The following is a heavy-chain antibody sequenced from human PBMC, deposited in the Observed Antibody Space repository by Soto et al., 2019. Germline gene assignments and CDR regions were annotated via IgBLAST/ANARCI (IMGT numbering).Heavy chain of an antibody. V-gene: IGHV1-3*01. Sequence: ASVNVSCKFTVYTFSNHAIHWLRQSPGQRLEWMAWINDGGGDRKYAQKVQDRISISTDKSERTVYLELSSLTAADTAVYYCAKNREIMLAGHPRWYFDDWGRGTLVTVSS. CDR3: AKNREIMLAGHPRWYFDD. CDR1: VYTFSNHA. J-gene: IGHJ2*01. CDR2: INDGGGDR. D-gene: IGHD3-10*02.